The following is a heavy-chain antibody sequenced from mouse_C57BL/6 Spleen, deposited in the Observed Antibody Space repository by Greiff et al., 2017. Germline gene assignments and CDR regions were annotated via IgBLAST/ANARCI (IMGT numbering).Heavy chain of an antibody. J-gene: IGHJ4*01. V-gene: IGHV1-7*01. CDR1: GYTFTSYW. Sequence: QVQLQQSGAELAKPGASVKLSCKASGYTFTSYWMHWVKQRPGQGLEWIGYINPSSGYTKYNQKFKDKATLTADKSSSTAYMQLSSLTYEDSAVYYCAKRAVVATDAMDYWGQGTSVTVSS. D-gene: IGHD1-1*01. CDR3: AKRAVVATDAMDY. CDR2: INPSSGYT.